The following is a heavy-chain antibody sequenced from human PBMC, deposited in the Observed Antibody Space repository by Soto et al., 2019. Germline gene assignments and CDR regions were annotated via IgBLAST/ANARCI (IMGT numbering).Heavy chain of an antibody. CDR2: IIPILGIA. D-gene: IGHD3-16*01. CDR3: ARGGGKNYYYYMDV. CDR1: GGTFSSYT. Sequence: QVQLVQSGAEVKKPGSSVKVSCKASGGTFSSYTISWVRQAPGQGLEWMGRIIPILGIANYAQKFQGRVTITADKSTSTAYMELSSLRSEDTAVYYCARGGGKNYYYYMDVWGKGTTVTVSS. J-gene: IGHJ6*03. V-gene: IGHV1-69*02.